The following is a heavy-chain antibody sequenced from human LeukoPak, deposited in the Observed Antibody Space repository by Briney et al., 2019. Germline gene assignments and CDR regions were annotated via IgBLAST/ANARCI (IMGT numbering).Heavy chain of an antibody. CDR1: GFTFSSYW. V-gene: IGHV3-7*01. CDR2: IKQDASEK. Sequence: GGSLRLSCAASGFTFSSYWMSWVRQAPGKGLEGVANIKQDASEKYYVDSVKGRFTISRDNAKNSLYLQMNSLRAEDTAVYYCARGSEYSYGYYYYYGMDVWGQGTTVTVSS. CDR3: ARGSEYSYGYYYYYGMDV. D-gene: IGHD5-18*01. J-gene: IGHJ6*02.